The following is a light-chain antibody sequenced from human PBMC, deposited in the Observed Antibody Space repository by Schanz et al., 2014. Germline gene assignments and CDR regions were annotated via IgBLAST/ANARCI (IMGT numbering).Light chain of an antibody. CDR2: GAS. Sequence: DIVLTQSPATLPVSPGERATLSCRASQSVGRKLAWYQQKPGQPPRLLIYGASTRATGIPARFSGSGSGTEFTLTISSLQSEDFAVYYCQQYNNWPPWTFGQGTKVEIK. CDR3: QQYNNWPPWT. J-gene: IGKJ1*01. CDR1: QSVGRK. V-gene: IGKV3-15*01.